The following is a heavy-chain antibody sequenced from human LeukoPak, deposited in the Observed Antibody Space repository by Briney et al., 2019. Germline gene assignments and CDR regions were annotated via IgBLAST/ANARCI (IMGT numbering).Heavy chain of an antibody. CDR3: ARDIL. CDR1: GFTVSGNY. CDR2: IFSSGTT. V-gene: IGHV3-53*01. J-gene: IGHJ4*02. Sequence: GGSLRLSCAASGFTVSGNYMSWVRQAPRKGLEWVSVIFSSGTTYYADSVKGRFTISRDSSKNTLYLQMNSLTAEDTAVYYCARDILWGQGTLVTVSS.